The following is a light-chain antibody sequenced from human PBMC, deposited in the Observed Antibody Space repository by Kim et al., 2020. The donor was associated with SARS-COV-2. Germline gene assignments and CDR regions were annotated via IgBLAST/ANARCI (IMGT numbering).Light chain of an antibody. CDR3: QQSNNWPWT. J-gene: IGKJ1*01. CDR2: GAS. CDR1: QSVSSN. V-gene: IGKV3-15*01. Sequence: VSPGERATLSCRASQSVSSNLAWYQQKPGQAPRLLIFGASTRASGIPGRFTGSGSGTEFTLTISSLQSEDFAIYFCQQSNNWPWTFGQGTKVDIK.